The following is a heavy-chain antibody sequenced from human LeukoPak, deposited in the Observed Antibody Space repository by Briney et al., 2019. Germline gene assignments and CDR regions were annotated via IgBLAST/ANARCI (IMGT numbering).Heavy chain of an antibody. CDR2: ISSSSYI. CDR3: ARDDRSRVVPAEFDY. D-gene: IGHD2-2*01. V-gene: IGHV3-21*01. CDR1: GFTFSSYS. J-gene: IGHJ4*02. Sequence: GGSLRLSCAASGFTFSSYSMNWVRQAPGKGLEWVSSISSSSYIYYADSVKGRFTISRDNAKNSLYLQMNSLRAEDTAVYYCARDDRSRVVPAEFDYWGQGTLVTVSS.